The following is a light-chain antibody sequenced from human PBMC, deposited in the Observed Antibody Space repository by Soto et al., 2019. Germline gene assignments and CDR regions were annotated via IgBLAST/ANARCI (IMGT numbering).Light chain of an antibody. J-gene: IGKJ2*01. Sequence: EIVLTQSPATLSLSPGERATLSCRASQSVGTYLAWYQHSPGQAPRLLIYEAANRATGIPARFSGSGSGTDFTLTISSPEPADFAVYYCQQRYNWPNTFGQGTKLEIK. V-gene: IGKV3-11*01. CDR1: QSVGTY. CDR3: QQRYNWPNT. CDR2: EAA.